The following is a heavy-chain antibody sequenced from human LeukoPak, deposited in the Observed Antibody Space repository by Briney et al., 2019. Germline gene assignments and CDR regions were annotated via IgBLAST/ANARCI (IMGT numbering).Heavy chain of an antibody. D-gene: IGHD3-22*01. CDR1: GFTFSSYE. Sequence: GGSLRLSCAASGFTFSSYEMNWVRQAPGKGLEWVSYISSSGSTIYYADSVKGRFTISRDNAKNSLYLQMNSLRAEDTAVYYCAKALVIVVVITSFDYWGQGTLVTVSS. V-gene: IGHV3-48*03. CDR2: ISSSGSTI. J-gene: IGHJ4*02. CDR3: AKALVIVVVITSFDY.